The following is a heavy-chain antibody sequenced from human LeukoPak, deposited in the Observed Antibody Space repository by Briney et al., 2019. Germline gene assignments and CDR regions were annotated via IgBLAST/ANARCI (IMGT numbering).Heavy chain of an antibody. CDR3: ARHNVRCSGGRCYPNWFDP. CDR2: TYSSGGT. D-gene: IGHD2-15*01. V-gene: IGHV4-59*08. Sequence: SETLSLTCTVSGGSIISYYWDWIRQSPGKGLEWIGYTYSSGGTKYNPSLKSRVTISVDTSKNQFSLRLSSVTAADTALYYCARHNVRCSGGRCYPNWFDPWGQGTLVTVSS. J-gene: IGHJ5*02. CDR1: GGSIISYY.